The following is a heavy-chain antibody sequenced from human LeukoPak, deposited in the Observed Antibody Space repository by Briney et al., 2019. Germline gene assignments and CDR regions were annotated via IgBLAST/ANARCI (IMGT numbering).Heavy chain of an antibody. Sequence: ASVKVSCKVSGYTLTELSMHWVRQAPGKGLEWMGGFDPEDGETIYAQKFQGRVTMTGDTSTDTAYMELSSLRSEDTAVYYCATFPNGYWGQGTLVTVSS. CDR2: FDPEDGET. CDR1: GYTLTELS. J-gene: IGHJ4*02. CDR3: ATFPNGY. V-gene: IGHV1-24*01.